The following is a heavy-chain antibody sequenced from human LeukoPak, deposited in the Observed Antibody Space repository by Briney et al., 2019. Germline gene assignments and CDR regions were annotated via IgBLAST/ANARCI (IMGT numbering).Heavy chain of an antibody. Sequence: ASVKVSCKASGGTFSSYAISWVRQAPGQGLEWMGWISAYNGNTNYAQKLQGRVTMTTDTSTSTAYMELRSLRSDDTAVYYCARSVGATVYFDYWGQGTLVTVSS. V-gene: IGHV1-18*01. J-gene: IGHJ4*02. CDR1: GGTFSSYA. D-gene: IGHD1-26*01. CDR2: ISAYNGNT. CDR3: ARSVGATVYFDY.